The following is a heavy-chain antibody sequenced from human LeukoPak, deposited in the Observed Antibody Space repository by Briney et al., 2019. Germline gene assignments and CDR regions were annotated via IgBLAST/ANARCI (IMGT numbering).Heavy chain of an antibody. V-gene: IGHV3-23*01. CDR1: GFTVSSNY. CDR3: ASRDYYDSSGYNDALDI. CDR2: VSGSGDTT. Sequence: GGSLRLSCAASGFTVSSNYMSWVRQAPGKGLEWVSAVSGSGDTTYYADSVKGRFTISRDNSKNTLYLQMNSLRAEDTAVYYCASRDYYDSSGYNDALDIWGQGTMVTVSS. D-gene: IGHD3-22*01. J-gene: IGHJ3*02.